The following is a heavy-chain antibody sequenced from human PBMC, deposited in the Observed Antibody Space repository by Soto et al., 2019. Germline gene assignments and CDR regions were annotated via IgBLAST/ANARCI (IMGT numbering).Heavy chain of an antibody. D-gene: IGHD6-13*01. V-gene: IGHV4-4*07. J-gene: IGHJ4*02. CDR2: IYTSGST. CDR1: GGSISSYY. Sequence: PSEILSLTCTVSGGSISSYYWSWIRQPAGKGLEWIGRIYTSGSTNYNPSLKSRVTMSVDTSKNQFSLKLSSVTAADTAVYYCARDSPLGAAAGDFDYWGQGTLVTVSS. CDR3: ARDSPLGAAAGDFDY.